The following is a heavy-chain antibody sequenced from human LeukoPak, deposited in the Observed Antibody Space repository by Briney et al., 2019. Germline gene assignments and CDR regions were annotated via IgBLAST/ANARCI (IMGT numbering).Heavy chain of an antibody. CDR2: ISVYNGNT. J-gene: IGHJ4*02. Sequence: GASVKVSCKASGYTFTSYGISWVRQAPGQGLEWMGWISVYNGNTNYAQELQGRVTMTTDTSTSTAYMELRSLRSDDTAVYYCARNYYGSSGYYYFDYWGQGTLVTVSS. CDR3: ARNYYGSSGYYYFDY. CDR1: GYTFTSYG. V-gene: IGHV1-18*01. D-gene: IGHD3-22*01.